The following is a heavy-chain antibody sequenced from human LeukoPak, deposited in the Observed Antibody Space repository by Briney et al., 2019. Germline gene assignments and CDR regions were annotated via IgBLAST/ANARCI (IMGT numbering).Heavy chain of an antibody. D-gene: IGHD3-10*01. J-gene: IGHJ5*02. Sequence: ASVKVSCKASGYTFTSYGISWVRQAPGQGLEWMGWISAYNGNTNYAQKLQGRVTMTTDTSTSTAYMELRSLRSDDTAVYYCTRAISGSHRAAWFDPWGQGTLVTVSS. CDR1: GYTFTSYG. CDR3: TRAISGSHRAAWFDP. V-gene: IGHV1-18*01. CDR2: ISAYNGNT.